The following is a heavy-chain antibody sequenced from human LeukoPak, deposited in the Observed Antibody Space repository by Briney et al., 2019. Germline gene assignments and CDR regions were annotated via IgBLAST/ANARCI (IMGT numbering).Heavy chain of an antibody. V-gene: IGHV4-39*01. CDR3: ARSGILTGYSAFDY. CDR1: GGSISSGNNY. D-gene: IGHD3-9*01. Sequence: SETLSLTSTVSGGSISSGNNYWGWIRQPPGKGLECIGTIYYSGSTYYNPSLKSRVTMSVDTSKNQFSLKLSSVTAADTAVYYCARSGILTGYSAFDYWGQGTLVTVSS. J-gene: IGHJ4*02. CDR2: IYYSGST.